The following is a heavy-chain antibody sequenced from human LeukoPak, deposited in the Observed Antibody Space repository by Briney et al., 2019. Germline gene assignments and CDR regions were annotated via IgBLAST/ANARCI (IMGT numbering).Heavy chain of an antibody. CDR3: ARAGPTHSVIDFVYL. CDR2: IKQDASEE. V-gene: IGHV3-7*01. Sequence: GGSLRLSCAASGFTLSRFWMSWVRQAPGKGLEWVAIIKQDASEEYYVDSVEGRFTISRDNAKNSLYLQMNSLRAEDAAVYFCARAGPTHSVIDFVYLWGRGTLVAVSS. J-gene: IGHJ4*02. CDR1: GFTLSRFW. D-gene: IGHD5/OR15-5a*01.